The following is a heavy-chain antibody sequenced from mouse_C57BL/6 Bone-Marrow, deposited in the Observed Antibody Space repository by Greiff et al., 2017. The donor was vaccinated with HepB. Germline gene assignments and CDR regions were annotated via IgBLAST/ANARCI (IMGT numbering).Heavy chain of an antibody. V-gene: IGHV1-55*01. Sequence: QVQLKQPGAELVKPGASVKMSCKASGYTFTSYWITWVKQRPGQGLEWIGDIYPGSGSTNYNEKFKSKATLTVDTSSSTAYMQLSSLTSEDSAVYYCARRRDYGSSFFAYWGQGTLVTVSA. CDR3: ARRRDYGSSFFAY. CDR1: GYTFTSYW. D-gene: IGHD1-1*01. CDR2: IYPGSGST. J-gene: IGHJ3*01.